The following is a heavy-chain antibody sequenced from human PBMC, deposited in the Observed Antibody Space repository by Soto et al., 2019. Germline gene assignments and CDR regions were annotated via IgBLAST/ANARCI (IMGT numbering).Heavy chain of an antibody. J-gene: IGHJ4*02. CDR3: TTDLGYCSGGSCYVDY. Sequence: SLRLSCAASGFTFSNAWMSWVRQAPGKGLEWVGRIKSKTDGGTTDYAAPVKGRFTISRDDAKNTLYLQMNSLKTEDTAVYYCTTDLGYCSGGSCYVDYWGQGTLVTVSS. D-gene: IGHD2-15*01. CDR2: IKSKTDGGTT. CDR1: GFTFSNAW. V-gene: IGHV3-15*01.